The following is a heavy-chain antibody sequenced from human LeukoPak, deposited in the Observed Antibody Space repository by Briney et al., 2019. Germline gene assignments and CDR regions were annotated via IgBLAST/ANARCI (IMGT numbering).Heavy chain of an antibody. J-gene: IGHJ4*02. D-gene: IGHD6-6*01. Sequence: GGSLRLSCAASGFTLSSYSMNWVRQPAGKGLEWVSYISSSSTHIYYADSVKGRFTISRDNDRNSLYLQMNSLRAEDTAIYYCARSEHSSSSFDYWGQGTLVTVSS. CDR2: ISSSSTHI. CDR3: ARSEHSSSSFDY. CDR1: GFTLSSYS. V-gene: IGHV3-21*01.